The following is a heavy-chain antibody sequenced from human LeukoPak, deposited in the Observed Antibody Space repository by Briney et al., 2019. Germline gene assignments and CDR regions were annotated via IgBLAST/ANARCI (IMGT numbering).Heavy chain of an antibody. CDR2: ISSSSSYI. CDR3: ARDQMVRAHWYFDL. J-gene: IGHJ2*01. V-gene: IGHV3-21*01. D-gene: IGHD2-8*01. Sequence: GGSLRLSCAASGFTFSSYSMNWVRQAPGKGLEWVSSISSSSSYIYYADSVKGRSTISRDNAKNSLYLQMNSLRAEDTAVYYCARDQMVRAHWYFDLWGRGTLVTVSS. CDR1: GFTFSSYS.